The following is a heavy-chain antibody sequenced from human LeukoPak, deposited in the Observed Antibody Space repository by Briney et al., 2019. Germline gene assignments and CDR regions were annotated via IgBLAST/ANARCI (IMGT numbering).Heavy chain of an antibody. CDR1: GYTFTSYG. V-gene: IGHV1-18*01. D-gene: IGHD3-3*01. Sequence: ASVKVSCKASGYTFTSYGISWVRQAPGQGLEWMGWISAYNGNTNYAQKLQGRVTMTRDTSINTAYMELSRLRSDDTAVYYCARGSRLGVVERDAFDIWGQGTMVTVSS. CDR3: ARGSRLGVVERDAFDI. J-gene: IGHJ3*02. CDR2: ISAYNGNT.